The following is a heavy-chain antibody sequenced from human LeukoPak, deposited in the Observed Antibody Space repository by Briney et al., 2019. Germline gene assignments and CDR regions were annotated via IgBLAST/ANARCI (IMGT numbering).Heavy chain of an antibody. Sequence: GGSLRLSCAASGFTFSSYWMHWVRQAPGKGLVWVSRINSDGSSTSYADSVKGRFTISRDNAKNTLYLQMNSLRAEDTAVYYCAKPQVSRIHPGNCFDYWGQGTLVTVSS. J-gene: IGHJ4*02. CDR1: GFTFSSYW. CDR2: INSDGSST. D-gene: IGHD5-18*01. CDR3: AKPQVSRIHPGNCFDY. V-gene: IGHV3-74*01.